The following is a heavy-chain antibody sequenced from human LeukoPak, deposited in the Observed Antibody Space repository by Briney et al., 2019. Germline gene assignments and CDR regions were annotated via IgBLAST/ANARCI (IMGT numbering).Heavy chain of an antibody. CDR3: ARHRYCSGGSCYYARY. V-gene: IGHV5-51*01. CDR2: IYPGDSDT. Sequence: GESLKTSCNGSGYSFTSYWIGWVRQMPEKGLEWMGIIYPGDSDTRYSPSFQGQVTISADKSISTAYLQWSSLKASDTAMYYCARHRYCSGGSCYYARYWGQGTLVTVSS. J-gene: IGHJ4*02. D-gene: IGHD2-15*01. CDR1: GYSFTSYW.